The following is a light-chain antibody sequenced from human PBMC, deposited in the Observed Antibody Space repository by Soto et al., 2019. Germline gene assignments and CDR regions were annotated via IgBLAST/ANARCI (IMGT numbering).Light chain of an antibody. J-gene: IGKJ1*01. CDR2: GAF. Sequence: EIVLTQSPGTLSLSPGERATLSCRASQRVNSTYLAWYQQKPGQTPRLLIYGAFSRAAAIPDRFSGSGSGADFTLTISRLEPEDFAVYYCQQYRRSPRTFGQGTTVEIK. CDR3: QQYRRSPRT. CDR1: QRVNSTY. V-gene: IGKV3-20*01.